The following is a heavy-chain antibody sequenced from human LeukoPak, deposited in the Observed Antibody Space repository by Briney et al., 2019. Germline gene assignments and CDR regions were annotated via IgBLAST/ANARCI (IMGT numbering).Heavy chain of an antibody. CDR2: IIPILGIA. CDR3: ARGTRYCSGGSCHYYYYGMDV. Sequence: ASVKVSCKASGGTFSSYAISWVRQAPGQGLDWMGRIIPILGIANYAQKFQGRVTITADKSTSTAYMELSSLRSEDTAVYYCARGTRYCSGGSCHYYYYGMDVWGQGTTVTVSS. J-gene: IGHJ6*02. D-gene: IGHD2-15*01. CDR1: GGTFSSYA. V-gene: IGHV1-69*04.